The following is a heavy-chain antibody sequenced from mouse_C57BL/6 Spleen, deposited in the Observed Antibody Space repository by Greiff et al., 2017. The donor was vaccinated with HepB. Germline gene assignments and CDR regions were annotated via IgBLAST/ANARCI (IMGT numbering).Heavy chain of an antibody. CDR2: INPSNGGT. V-gene: IGHV1-53*01. CDR3: ANYYGSSYDWYFDF. CDR1: GYTFTSYW. Sequence: VQLQQSGTELVKPGASVKLSCKASGYTFTSYWMHWVKQRPGQGLEWIGNINPSNGGTNYNEKFKSKAKRTVDKSSSTAYMQLSSLTSEDSAVYYCANYYGSSYDWYFDFWGTGTTVTVSS. J-gene: IGHJ1*03. D-gene: IGHD1-1*01.